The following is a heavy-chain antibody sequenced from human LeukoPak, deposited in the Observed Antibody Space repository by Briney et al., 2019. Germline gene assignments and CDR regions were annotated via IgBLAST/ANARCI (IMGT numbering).Heavy chain of an antibody. D-gene: IGHD3-22*01. J-gene: IGHJ4*02. CDR1: GFTFSSYS. CDR3: AKDFSVYYYDSRVLDY. Sequence: GGSLRLSCAASGFTFSSYSMNWVRQAPGKGPEWVSSIFPSGGEIHYADSVRGRFTISRDNSKSTLSLQMNRLRAEDTAVYYCAKDFSVYYYDSRVLDYWGQGTLVTVSS. CDR2: IFPSGGEI. V-gene: IGHV3-21*01.